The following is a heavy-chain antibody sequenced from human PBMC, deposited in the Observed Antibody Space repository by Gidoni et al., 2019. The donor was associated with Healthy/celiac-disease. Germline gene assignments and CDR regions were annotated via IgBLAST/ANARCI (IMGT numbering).Heavy chain of an antibody. J-gene: IGHJ6*02. V-gene: IGHV1-18*01. CDR1: GYTFTSYG. CDR2: ISAYNGNT. Sequence: QVQLVQSGAEVKKPGASVKVSCTASGYTFTSYGIIWVRQAPGQGLEWMGWISAYNGNTNYAQKLQGRVTMTTDTSTSTAYMELRSLRSDDTAVYYCARDRGVDTACGGNCYYYGMDVWGQGTTVTVSS. D-gene: IGHD5-18*01. CDR3: ARDRGVDTACGGNCYYYGMDV.